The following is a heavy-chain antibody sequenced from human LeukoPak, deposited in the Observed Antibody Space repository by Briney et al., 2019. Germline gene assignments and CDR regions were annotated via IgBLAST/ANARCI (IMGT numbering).Heavy chain of an antibody. CDR3: ARVDYYDRVDY. D-gene: IGHD3-22*01. J-gene: IGHJ4*02. CDR2: IYTSGST. V-gene: IGHV4-61*02. CDR1: GGSLSSGSYY. Sequence: SETLSLTCTVSGGSLSSGSYYWSWIRQPAGKGLEWIGRIYTSGSTNYNPSLKSRVTISVDTSKNQFSLKLSSVTAADTVVYYCARVDYYDRVDYWGQGTLVTVSS.